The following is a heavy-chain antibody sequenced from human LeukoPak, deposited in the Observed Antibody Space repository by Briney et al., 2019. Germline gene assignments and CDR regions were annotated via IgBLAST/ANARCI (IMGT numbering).Heavy chain of an antibody. J-gene: IGHJ4*02. CDR3: ARDPGWDGRGWPIDY. CDR1: GFTFSSYG. Sequence: GGSLRLSCSASGFTFSSYGMHWVRQAPGKGLEWVGRSRNKANRYTTEYAASVKGRFTISRDESQNSQSLQMNSLRAEDTAIYYCARDPGWDGRGWPIDYWGQGTLVTVSS. CDR2: SRNKANRYTT. V-gene: IGHV3-72*01. D-gene: IGHD6-19*01.